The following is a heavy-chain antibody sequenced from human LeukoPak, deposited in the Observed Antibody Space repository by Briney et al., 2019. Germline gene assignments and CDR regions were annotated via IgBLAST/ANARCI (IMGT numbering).Heavy chain of an antibody. Sequence: LRLSCAASGFTFDDYAMHWIRQPPGKGLEWIWYIYHSGSTYYNPSLKSRVTISVDRSKNQFSLKLSSVTAADTAVYYCARAATLLFDYWGQGTLVTVSS. CDR3: ARAATLLFDY. CDR2: IYHSGST. V-gene: IGHV4-30-2*01. J-gene: IGHJ4*02. CDR1: GFTFDDYA.